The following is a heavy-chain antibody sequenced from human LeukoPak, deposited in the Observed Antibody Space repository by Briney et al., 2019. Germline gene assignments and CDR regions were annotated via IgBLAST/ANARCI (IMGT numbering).Heavy chain of an antibody. Sequence: GGSLRLSCAAAGITFDSYAMSWVRQAPGKGLEWISVISGSGGRTSYADSVKGRFIISRNNSKNTLRLQMHSLRAEDTAVYYCVKEKLAYCGGDCFGEYFQDWGQGTLVTVSS. CDR2: ISGSGGRT. CDR3: VKEKLAYCGGDCFGEYFQD. J-gene: IGHJ1*01. V-gene: IGHV3-23*01. D-gene: IGHD2-21*02. CDR1: GITFDSYA.